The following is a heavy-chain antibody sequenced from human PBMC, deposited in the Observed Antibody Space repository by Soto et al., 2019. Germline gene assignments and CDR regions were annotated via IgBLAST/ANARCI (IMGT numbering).Heavy chain of an antibody. D-gene: IGHD1-1*01. CDR2: ISGIGGST. CDR3: AKFPDVMATTIDY. V-gene: IGHV3-23*01. J-gene: IGHJ4*02. CDR1: GFTFSSYA. Sequence: GGSLRLSCAASGFTFSSYAMSWVRQAPGKGLEWVSAISGIGGSTYYADSVTGRFTISRDNSKNTLYLQMNSLRAEDKAVYYCAKFPDVMATTIDYWGQGTLVTVSS.